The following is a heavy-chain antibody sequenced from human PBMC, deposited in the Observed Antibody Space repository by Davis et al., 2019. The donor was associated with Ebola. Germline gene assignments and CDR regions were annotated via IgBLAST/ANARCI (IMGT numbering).Heavy chain of an antibody. V-gene: IGHV3-15*01. CDR3: TTITYYYYYYMDV. CDR1: GFTFSNAR. D-gene: IGHD3-10*01. J-gene: IGHJ6*03. CDR2: IKSKTDGGTT. Sequence: SPNIPCAASGFTFSNARMSWVRDATVKGLEWVVRIKSKTDGGTTDYAAPVKGRLTISRDDSKNTLLLQMNSLKTEDTAVYYSTTITYYYYYYMDVWGKGTTVTVSS.